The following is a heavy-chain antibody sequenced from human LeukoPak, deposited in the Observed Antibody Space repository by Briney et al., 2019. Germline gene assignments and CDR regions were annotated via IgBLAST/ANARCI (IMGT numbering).Heavy chain of an antibody. CDR1: GGTFSSYA. CDR2: IIPIFGTA. J-gene: IGHJ5*02. CDR3: ARGRLLRYCSSTSCPPRNWFDP. D-gene: IGHD2-2*01. Sequence: SVKVSCKASGGTFSSYAISWVRQAPGQGLEWMGGIIPIFGTANYAQKFQGRVTITADESTSTAYMELSSLRSEDTAVYYCARGRLLRYCSSTSCPPRNWFDPWGQGTLVTVSS. V-gene: IGHV1-69*13.